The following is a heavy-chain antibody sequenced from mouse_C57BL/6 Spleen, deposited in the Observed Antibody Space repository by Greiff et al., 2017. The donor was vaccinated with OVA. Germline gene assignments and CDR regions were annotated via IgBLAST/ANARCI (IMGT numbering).Heavy chain of an antibody. J-gene: IGHJ4*01. D-gene: IGHD4-1*01. CDR1: GYTFTSYT. Sequence: VKLMESGAELARPGASVKMSCKASGYTFTSYTMHWVKQRPGQGLEWIGYINPSSGYTKYNQKFKDKATLTADKSSSTAYMQLSSLTSEDSAVYYCARSLGDYYAMDYWGQGTSVTVSS. CDR2: INPSSGYT. V-gene: IGHV1-4*01. CDR3: ARSLGDYYAMDY.